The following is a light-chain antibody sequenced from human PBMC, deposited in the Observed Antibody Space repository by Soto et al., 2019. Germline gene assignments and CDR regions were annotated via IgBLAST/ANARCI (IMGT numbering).Light chain of an antibody. V-gene: IGKV4-1*01. CDR2: WGF. Sequence: DIVMTQSPDSLAVSLGERATINCKSSQSVLYSSNNKNYLAWYQQKPGQSPKLLISWGFIRESGVPDRFSGSRSVTDFTLTISSLQAEDVSVYYCHQYYVSHPLTFGQGTTVEIK. J-gene: IGKJ1*01. CDR3: HQYYVSHPLT. CDR1: QSVLYSSNNKNY.